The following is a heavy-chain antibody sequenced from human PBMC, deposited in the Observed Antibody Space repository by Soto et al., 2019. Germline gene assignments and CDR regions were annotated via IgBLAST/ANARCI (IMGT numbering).Heavy chain of an antibody. V-gene: IGHV1-3*01. Sequence: QVQLVQSGAEMRKPGASVMVSCKASGYTFTSYAMNWVRQAPGQRLEWMGWINGGNGDTKYSQRFQDRVTITRDTSANTVYMELSSLTSEDTAIYYCASTKYDSSAYYYWYLGLWGRGTLVTVSS. CDR2: INGGNGDT. J-gene: IGHJ2*01. CDR1: GYTFTSYA. CDR3: ASTKYDSSAYYYWYLGL. D-gene: IGHD3-22*01.